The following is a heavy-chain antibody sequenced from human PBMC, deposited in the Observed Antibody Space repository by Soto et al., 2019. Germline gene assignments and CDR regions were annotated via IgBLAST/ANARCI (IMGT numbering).Heavy chain of an antibody. Sequence: QVQLVESGGGVVQPGRSLRLSCAASGLTFSSYGMHWVRQSPGKGLEWVAVIWYDGTNKYYGDSVKGRFTISRDNSKKMLYLQMSSVRAEDTAVYYCARDSWYYGSGPGGYYGMDVRGQGTIVIVSS. V-gene: IGHV3-33*01. J-gene: IGHJ6*02. D-gene: IGHD3-10*01. CDR2: IWYDGTNK. CDR1: GLTFSSYG. CDR3: ARDSWYYGSGPGGYYGMDV.